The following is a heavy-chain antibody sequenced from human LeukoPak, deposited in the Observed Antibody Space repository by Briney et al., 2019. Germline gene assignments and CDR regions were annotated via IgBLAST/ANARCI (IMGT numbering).Heavy chain of an antibody. J-gene: IGHJ5*02. CDR2: MYYSGRP. V-gene: IGHV4-39*01. CDR1: GGSISSSSYY. CDR3: ARHYPGDFWSVQYNWFDP. Sequence: PSATLSLTCTVSGGSISSSSYYSGWIRQPPGKGLEGIGCMYYSGRPYSYPSLKSRVTISVDTSKTQFSLKLSSVTAADTAVYYCARHYPGDFWSVQYNWFDPWGQGTLVTVSS. D-gene: IGHD3-3*01.